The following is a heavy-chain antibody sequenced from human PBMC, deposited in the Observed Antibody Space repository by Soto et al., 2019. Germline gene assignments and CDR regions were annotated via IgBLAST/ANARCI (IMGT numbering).Heavy chain of an antibody. D-gene: IGHD3-10*01. CDR1: GYSFSIYW. CDR3: ARQDPSGLYYFDY. CDR2: IYPGDSDT. J-gene: IGHJ4*02. Sequence: GESLKISCKGSGYSFSIYWIAWVRQMPGKGLEWMGIIYPGDSDTRYSPSFQGQVTISADKSISNAYLQWSSLKASDTAMYYCARQDPSGLYYFDYWGQGTVVTVSS. V-gene: IGHV5-51*01.